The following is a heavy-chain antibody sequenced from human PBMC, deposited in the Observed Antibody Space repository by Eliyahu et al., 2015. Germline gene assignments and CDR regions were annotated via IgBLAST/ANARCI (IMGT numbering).Heavy chain of an antibody. Sequence: QVQLQESGPGLVKPSETLSLTCXVSDDSVSSNTYYWGWIRQPPGKGLEWIGIIYYSGTTYYKPSLKSRVTISMDTSKKQFSLRLGSVTAADTAIYYCARRFGENCYSSTCDSWGQGTLVTVSS. CDR2: IYYSGTT. CDR3: ARRFGENCYSSTCDS. V-gene: IGHV4-39*01. CDR1: DDSVSSNTYY. D-gene: IGHD2/OR15-2a*01. J-gene: IGHJ4*02.